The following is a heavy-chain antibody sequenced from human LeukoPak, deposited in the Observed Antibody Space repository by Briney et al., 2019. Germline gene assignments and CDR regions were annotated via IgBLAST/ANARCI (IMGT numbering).Heavy chain of an antibody. D-gene: IGHD2-2*01. Sequence: SETLSLTCAVSGGSISSSNWWSWVRQPPGKGLEWIGEIYHSGSTNCNPSLKSRVTISVDKSKNQFSLKLSSVTAADTAVYYCARVLVVPAAIYYYYYMDVWGKGTTVTVSS. CDR2: IYHSGST. CDR1: GGSISSSNW. J-gene: IGHJ6*03. CDR3: ARVLVVPAAIYYYYYMDV. V-gene: IGHV4-4*02.